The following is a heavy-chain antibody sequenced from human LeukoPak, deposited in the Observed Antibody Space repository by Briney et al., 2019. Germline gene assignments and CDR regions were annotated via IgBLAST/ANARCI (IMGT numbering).Heavy chain of an antibody. CDR2: ISGSGGST. CDR3: AKDPITIFGVEPFDY. D-gene: IGHD3-3*01. Sequence: GGSLRLSCAASGFTFSIYAMSWVRQAPGKGLEWVSAISGSGGSTYYADSVKGRFTISRDNSKNTLYLQMNSLRAEDTAVYYCAKDPITIFGVEPFDYWGQGTLVTVSS. CDR1: GFTFSIYA. J-gene: IGHJ4*02. V-gene: IGHV3-23*01.